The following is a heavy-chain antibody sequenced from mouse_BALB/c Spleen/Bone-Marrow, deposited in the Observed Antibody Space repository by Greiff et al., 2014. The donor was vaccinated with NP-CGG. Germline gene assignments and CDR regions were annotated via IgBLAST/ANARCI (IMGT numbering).Heavy chain of an antibody. J-gene: IGHJ3*01. Sequence: LVESGAELARPGASVKMSCKASGYTFTSYTMHWVKQRPGQGLEWIGYINPSSGYTNYNQKFKDKATLTADKSSSTAYMQLSSLTSEDSAVYYCAREKGITFAYWGQGTLVTVSA. V-gene: IGHV1-4*01. CDR1: GYTFTSYT. D-gene: IGHD2-4*01. CDR2: INPSSGYT. CDR3: AREKGITFAY.